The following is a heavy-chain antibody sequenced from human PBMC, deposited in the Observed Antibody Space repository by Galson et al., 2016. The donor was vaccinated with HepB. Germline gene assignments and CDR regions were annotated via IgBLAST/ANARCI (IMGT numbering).Heavy chain of an antibody. D-gene: IGHD4-17*01. V-gene: IGHV3-7*01. Sequence: DSVKGRFTISRDNAKNSLYLQMNSLRAEDTAVYYCASPLRRYDYYYGMDVWGRGTTVTVSS. J-gene: IGHJ6*02. CDR3: ASPLRRYDYYYGMDV.